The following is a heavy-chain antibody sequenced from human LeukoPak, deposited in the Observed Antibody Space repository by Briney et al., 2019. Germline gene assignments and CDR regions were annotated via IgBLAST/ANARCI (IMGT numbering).Heavy chain of an antibody. CDR3: GRDGGHSDSSGYYYSYAFDI. J-gene: IGHJ3*02. V-gene: IGHV3-48*02. Sequence: PGGSLRLSCAASGFDFSTYSMNWVRQAPGKGLEWISYISGGSSTMHYADSVRGRFTISRDNAKSSLYLQMNSLRDEDTAVYYCGRDGGHSDSSGYYYSYAFDIWGQGTLVTVSS. CDR2: ISGGSSTM. D-gene: IGHD3-22*01. CDR1: GFDFSTYS.